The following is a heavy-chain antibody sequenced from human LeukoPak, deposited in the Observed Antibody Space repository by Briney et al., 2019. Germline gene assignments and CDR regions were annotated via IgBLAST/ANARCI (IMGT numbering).Heavy chain of an antibody. CDR1: GFTFSSYS. CDR2: IINSSSTI. J-gene: IGHJ6*02. CDR3: ARVGGYAFYYYYAMDV. Sequence: GGSLTLPCAASGFTFSSYSMHWLPQAPGKGLEWVSNIINSSSTIYYADSVKGRFTISRDNAKNSLYLQMNSLRAEDTAVYYCARVGGYAFYYYYAMDVWGQGTTVTVSS. V-gene: IGHV3-48*01. D-gene: IGHD3-22*01.